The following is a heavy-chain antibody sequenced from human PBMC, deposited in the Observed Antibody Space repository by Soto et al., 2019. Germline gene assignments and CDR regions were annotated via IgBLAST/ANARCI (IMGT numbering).Heavy chain of an antibody. CDR2: ISGSGGST. V-gene: IGHV3-23*01. Sequence: GGSLRLSCAASGFTFSSYAMSWVRQAPGKGLEWVSAISGSGGSTYYADSVKGRFTISRDNSKNTLYLQMNSLRAEDTAVYYCAKIAYCGGDCYPRDGSFDYWGQGTLVTVSS. CDR3: AKIAYCGGDCYPRDGSFDY. CDR1: GFTFSSYA. J-gene: IGHJ4*02. D-gene: IGHD2-21*02.